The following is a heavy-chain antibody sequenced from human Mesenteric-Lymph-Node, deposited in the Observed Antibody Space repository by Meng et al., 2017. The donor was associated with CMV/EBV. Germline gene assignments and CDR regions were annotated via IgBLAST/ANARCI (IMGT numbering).Heavy chain of an antibody. J-gene: IGHJ6*02. D-gene: IGHD3-16*01. CDR2: IRYDGSDK. Sequence: GESLKISCAASGFTFTSYGMHWVRQAPGKGLEWVGFIRYDGSDKYYAGSVKGRFTISRDNSKNNLYLQMSSLRAEDTAVYYCVRELMITSGGVMLYYYYDMDVWGQGTTVTVSS. V-gene: IGHV3-30*02. CDR1: GFTFTSYG. CDR3: VRELMITSGGVMLYYYYDMDV.